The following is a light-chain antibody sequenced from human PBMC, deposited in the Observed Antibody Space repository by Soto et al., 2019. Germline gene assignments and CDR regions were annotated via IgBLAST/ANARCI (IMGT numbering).Light chain of an antibody. CDR1: SSDVGGYNY. J-gene: IGLJ3*02. CDR3: SSYTSSSSWV. V-gene: IGLV2-14*01. Sequence: QSALTQPASVSGSPGQSIIISCTGTSSDVGGYNYVSWYQHHPGKAPKLMIYEVSNRPSGVSNRFSGSKSANTASLTISGLQAEDEADYYCSSYTSSSSWVFGGGTQRTVL. CDR2: EVS.